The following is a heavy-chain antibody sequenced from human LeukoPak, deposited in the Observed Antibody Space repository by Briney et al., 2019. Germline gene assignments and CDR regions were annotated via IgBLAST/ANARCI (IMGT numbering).Heavy chain of an antibody. J-gene: IGHJ4*02. CDR3: ARDVVYSSSSGGGNYFDY. CDR1: GGSISSSSYY. D-gene: IGHD6-6*01. Sequence: SETLSLTCTVSGGSISSSSYYWGWIRQPPGKGLEWIGSIYYSGSTYYNPSLKSRVTISVDTSKDQFSLKLSSVTAADTAVYYCARDVVYSSSSGGGNYFDYWGQGTLVTVSS. V-gene: IGHV4-39*07. CDR2: IYYSGST.